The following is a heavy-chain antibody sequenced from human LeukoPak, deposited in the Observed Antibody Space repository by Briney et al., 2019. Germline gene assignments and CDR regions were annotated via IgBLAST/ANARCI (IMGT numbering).Heavy chain of an antibody. Sequence: GASVKVSCKASGYTFTSYDINWVRQATGQGLEWMGWVNPNSGNTGYAQKFQGRVTMTRNTSISTAYMELSSLRSEDTAVYYCARVLPRGDFLPLGFWGQGTLVTVSS. V-gene: IGHV1-8*01. CDR1: GYTFTSYD. J-gene: IGHJ4*02. CDR3: ARVLPRGDFLPLGF. CDR2: VNPNSGNT. D-gene: IGHD3-16*01.